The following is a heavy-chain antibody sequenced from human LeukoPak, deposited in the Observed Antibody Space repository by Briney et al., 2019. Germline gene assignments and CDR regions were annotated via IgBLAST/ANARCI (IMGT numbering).Heavy chain of an antibody. CDR3: ARRLSVGNYCSGGSCPYYFDY. Sequence: SETLSLTCTVSGGSISSYYWSWIRQPPGKGLEWIGYIYYSGSTNYNPSLKSRVTISVDTSKNQFSLKLSSVTAADTAVYYCARRLSVGNYCSGGSCPYYFDYWGQGTLVTVSS. V-gene: IGHV4-59*08. CDR1: GGSISSYY. J-gene: IGHJ4*02. D-gene: IGHD2-15*01. CDR2: IYYSGST.